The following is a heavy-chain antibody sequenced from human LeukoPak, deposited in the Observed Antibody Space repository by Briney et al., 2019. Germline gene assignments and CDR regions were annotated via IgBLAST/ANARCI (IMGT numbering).Heavy chain of an antibody. Sequence: PGGSLRLSCAASGFIYSNYWMSWVRQAPGKGLEWVANIKQDGSEKYYVDSLKGRFTISRDNANNSLSLQMNSRRAEDTSVYYCARIYRSTSGYCFDNSGQRTLVTVSS. J-gene: IGHJ4*02. V-gene: IGHV3-7*01. CDR1: GFIYSNYW. CDR2: IKQDGSEK. D-gene: IGHD6-6*01. CDR3: ARIYRSTSGYCFDN.